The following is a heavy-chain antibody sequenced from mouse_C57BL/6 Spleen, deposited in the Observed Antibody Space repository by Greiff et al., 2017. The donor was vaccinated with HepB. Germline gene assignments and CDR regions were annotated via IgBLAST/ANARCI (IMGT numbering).Heavy chain of an antibody. CDR2: IYPGDGDN. J-gene: IGHJ2*01. CDR1: GYAFSSSW. V-gene: IGHV1-82*01. Sequence: QVQLKESGPELVKPGASVKISCKASGYAFSSSWMNWVKQRPGKGLEWIGRIYPGDGDNNYNGKFKGKATLTADKSSSTAYMQLSSLTSEDSAVYFCARESPLPFDYWGQGTTLTVSS. CDR3: ARESPLPFDY.